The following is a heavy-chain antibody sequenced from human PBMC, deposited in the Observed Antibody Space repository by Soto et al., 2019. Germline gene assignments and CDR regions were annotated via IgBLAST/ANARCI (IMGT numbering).Heavy chain of an antibody. D-gene: IGHD3-22*01. CDR2: INHSGST. V-gene: IGHV4-34*01. J-gene: IGHJ4*02. CDR1: GGSFSGYY. Sequence: SETLSLTCAVYGGSFSGYYWSWIRQPPGKGLEWIGEINHSGSTNYNPSLKSRVTISVDTSKNQFSLKLSSVTAADTAVYYCARVGFSGYSLKPFDYWGQGTLVTVSS. CDR3: ARVGFSGYSLKPFDY.